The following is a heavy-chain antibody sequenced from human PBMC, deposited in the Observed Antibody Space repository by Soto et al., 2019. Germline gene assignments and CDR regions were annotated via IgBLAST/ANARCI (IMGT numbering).Heavy chain of an antibody. CDR3: ARGAVGYYNYYFVY. V-gene: IGHV4-34*01. CDR2: INPSGST. CDR1: GGSFSGYY. J-gene: IGHJ4*02. D-gene: IGHD3-9*01. Sequence: QVQLQQWGAGLLKPSETLSLTCAVYGGSFSGYYWNWIRQPPGKGLEWIGEINPSGSTTYNPSLKSRGTISLDASKNQFSLRLSSVTAADTAVYYCARGAVGYYNYYFVYWGQGTLVTVSS.